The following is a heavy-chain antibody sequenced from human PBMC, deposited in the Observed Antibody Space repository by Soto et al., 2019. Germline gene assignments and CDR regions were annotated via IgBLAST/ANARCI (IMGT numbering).Heavy chain of an antibody. CDR3: AREDDFWSGYRNFDY. J-gene: IGHJ4*02. V-gene: IGHV3-30-3*01. D-gene: IGHD3-3*01. CDR2: LSYDGSNK. CDR1: GFTFSSYA. Sequence: QVQLVESGGGVVQPGRSLRLSCAASGFTFSSYAMHWVRQAPGKGLEWVAVLSYDGSNKYYADYVKGRFTISRDNSKNTLYLPMNSLRAEDTAVYYCAREDDFWSGYRNFDYWGQGTLVTVSS.